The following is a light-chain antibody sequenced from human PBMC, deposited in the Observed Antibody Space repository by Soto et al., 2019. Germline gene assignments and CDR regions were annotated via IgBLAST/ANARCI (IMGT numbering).Light chain of an antibody. J-gene: IGLJ1*01. Sequence: QSVLTQPPSASGSPGQSVTISCTGTSSDVGGYNYVSWYQHHPGNAPKLMIYEVTKRPSGVPDRFSGSKFGNTASPTVSGLQAEDEAAYFCSSYAGTTLGFGTGTKVTVL. CDR3: SSYAGTTLG. CDR2: EVT. CDR1: SSDVGGYNY. V-gene: IGLV2-8*01.